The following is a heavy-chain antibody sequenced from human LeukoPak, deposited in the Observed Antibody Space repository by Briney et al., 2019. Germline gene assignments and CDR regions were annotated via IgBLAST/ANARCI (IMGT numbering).Heavy chain of an antibody. J-gene: IGHJ4*02. CDR1: GFTFSGSA. D-gene: IGHD3-22*01. CDR3: TRRSSDDSSGYYVH. Sequence: GGSLRLSCAASGFTFSGSAMHWVRQASGKGLEWVGRIRNKANSYATAYSGSVKGRFTISRDDSKNTAYLQMNSLKTEDTAVYSCTRRSSDDSSGYYVHWGQGTLVTVSS. CDR2: IRNKANSYAT. V-gene: IGHV3-73*01.